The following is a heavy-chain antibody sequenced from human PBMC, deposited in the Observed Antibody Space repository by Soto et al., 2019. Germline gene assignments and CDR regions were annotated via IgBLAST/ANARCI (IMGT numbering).Heavy chain of an antibody. CDR3: ARWNWQQLAFDY. CDR2: IGSAGDP. Sequence: GWSLRLSCASSVFTFISSDMHWVRQATGKGLEWVSGIGSAGDPYYAGSVKGRFTISRENAKNSLYLQMNSLRAGDTAVYYCARWNWQQLAFDYWGQGTLVTVSS. J-gene: IGHJ4*02. V-gene: IGHV3-13*05. CDR1: VFTFISSD. D-gene: IGHD6-13*01.